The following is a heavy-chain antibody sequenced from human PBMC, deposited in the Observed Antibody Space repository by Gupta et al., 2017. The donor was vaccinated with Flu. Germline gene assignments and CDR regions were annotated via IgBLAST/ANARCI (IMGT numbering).Heavy chain of an antibody. CDR3: ARLLQTAAAST. V-gene: IGHV4-39*02. CDR1: GDSISSSDYY. CDR2: IYYDGTA. Sequence: QLRLQESGPGLVKPSETLSRMCTVSGDSISSSDYYWGWLRRPPGKGLEWIGTIYYDGTAYYNPSLKSRVTMSIDTSKNHFSLNLRSVTAADTAVFYCARLLQTAAASTWGRGTLVTVSS. D-gene: IGHD6-13*01. J-gene: IGHJ4*02.